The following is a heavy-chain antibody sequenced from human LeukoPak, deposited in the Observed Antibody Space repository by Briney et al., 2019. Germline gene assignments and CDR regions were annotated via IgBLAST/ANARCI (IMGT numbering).Heavy chain of an antibody. CDR3: ASLSRGYSYGDAFDI. Sequence: GGSLRLSCAASGFTFRSYSMNWVRQAPGKGLEWVSSISSSSSYIYYADSMKGRFTISRDNAKNSLCLQMNSLRAEDTAVYYCASLSRGYSYGDAFDIWGQGTMVTVSS. CDR1: GFTFRSYS. CDR2: ISSSSSYI. V-gene: IGHV3-21*01. D-gene: IGHD5-18*01. J-gene: IGHJ3*02.